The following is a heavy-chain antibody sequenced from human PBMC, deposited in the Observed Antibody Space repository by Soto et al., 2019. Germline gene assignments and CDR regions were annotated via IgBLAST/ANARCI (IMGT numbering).Heavy chain of an antibody. CDR2: IIPMFGTP. Sequence: SVKVSCKASGVTFNRQDMRWVRQAPGQGLEWMGGIIPMFGTPHYAEKFQDRVTITADESTGTAYLELSSLTSEDTAVYYCATSEGREGYSFAYWGTGTLGTASS. D-gene: IGHD4-4*01. J-gene: IGHJ4*02. V-gene: IGHV1-69*13. CDR1: GVTFNRQD. CDR3: ATSEGREGYSFAY.